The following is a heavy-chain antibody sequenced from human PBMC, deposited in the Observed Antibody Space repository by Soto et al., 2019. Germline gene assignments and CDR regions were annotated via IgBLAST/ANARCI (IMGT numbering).Heavy chain of an antibody. CDR3: ARSATIFGVIARFDK. Sequence: GSLRLSCVASGFTFSDYAMQWVRQAPGKGLEWVAGISYDENNEYYADSVKGRFTISRDNSKNTVYLQMNSLRGEYTALYYCARSATIFGVIARFDKWGQGTPVTVSS. CDR2: ISYDENNE. CDR1: GFTFSDYA. V-gene: IGHV3-30-3*01. D-gene: IGHD3-3*01. J-gene: IGHJ4*02.